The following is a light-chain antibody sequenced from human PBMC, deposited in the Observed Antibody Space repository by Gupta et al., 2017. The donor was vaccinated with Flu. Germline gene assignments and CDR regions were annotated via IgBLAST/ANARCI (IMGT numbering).Light chain of an antibody. CDR3: QHYDHLPYI. Sequence: DVQMTESPSSLSTSVGDRVTITCQASQAISNHLSWYQQKPGKAPKLLIYEASKGESGVPSRVSGSGSGTVYTFTISSLQPEDVATYYCQHYDHLPYIFGQGTXLEIK. J-gene: IGKJ2*01. V-gene: IGKV1-33*01. CDR1: QAISNH. CDR2: EAS.